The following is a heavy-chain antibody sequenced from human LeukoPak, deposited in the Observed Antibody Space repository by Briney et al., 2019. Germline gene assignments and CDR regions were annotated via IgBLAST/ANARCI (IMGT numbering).Heavy chain of an antibody. D-gene: IGHD5-24*01. Sequence: ASVTVSCKASGGTFSIYAISWVRQAPGQGLEWMGGIIPIFGTANYAQKFQGRVTITADESTSTAYMELSSLRSEDTAVYYCARENGYTHQFDYWGQGTLVTVSS. CDR3: ARENGYTHQFDY. J-gene: IGHJ4*02. CDR2: IIPIFGTA. V-gene: IGHV1-69*13. CDR1: GGTFSIYA.